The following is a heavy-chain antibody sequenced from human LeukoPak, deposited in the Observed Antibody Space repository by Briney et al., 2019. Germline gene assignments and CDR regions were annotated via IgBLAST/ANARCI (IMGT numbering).Heavy chain of an antibody. CDR1: GFTFSSYE. Sequence: PGGSLRLSCAASGFTFSSYEMNWVRQAPGKGLEWVANIRRDGSETHYVDSVMGRFTISRDNAKNSLYLQMNSLRAEDTAVYYCARRSAAKDAFDIWGQGTKVTVSS. V-gene: IGHV3-7*01. CDR2: IRRDGSET. CDR3: ARRSAAKDAFDI. J-gene: IGHJ3*02. D-gene: IGHD6-25*01.